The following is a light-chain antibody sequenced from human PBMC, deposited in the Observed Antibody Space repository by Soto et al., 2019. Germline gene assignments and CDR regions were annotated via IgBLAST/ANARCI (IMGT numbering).Light chain of an antibody. CDR1: SSDVGGYNY. V-gene: IGLV2-8*01. CDR2: EVY. CDR3: SAYARSSTWV. J-gene: IGLJ2*01. Sequence: QSAPTQPPSASGSPGQSVTFSCTGTSSDVGGYNYVSWYQQYPGKAPKLMIYEVYKRHSGVPDRFSGSKSGNTASLTVSGLQPEDEADYYCSAYARSSTWVFGGGTKLTVL.